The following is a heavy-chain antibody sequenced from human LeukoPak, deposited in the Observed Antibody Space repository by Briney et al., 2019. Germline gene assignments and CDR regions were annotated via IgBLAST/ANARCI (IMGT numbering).Heavy chain of an antibody. D-gene: IGHD2-15*01. J-gene: IGHJ4*02. CDR1: GSTFSNYA. Sequence: GGSLRLSCAASGSTFSNYAMSWVRQAPGKGLEWVSVISGGGGGRHYADSVKGRFTISRDNSKNMLYLLMNSLTVDDPAVYHCAKWPLRYCSGGRCYPLDYGGQGTLVTVSS. CDR2: ISGGGGGR. CDR3: AKWPLRYCSGGRCYPLDY. V-gene: IGHV3-23*01.